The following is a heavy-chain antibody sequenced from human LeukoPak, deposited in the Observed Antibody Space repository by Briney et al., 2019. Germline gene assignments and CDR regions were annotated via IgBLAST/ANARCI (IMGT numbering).Heavy chain of an antibody. CDR3: ARTFGYSFPYYFDY. V-gene: IGHV4-34*01. J-gene: IGHJ4*02. CDR1: GGSFSGYY. CDR2: INHSGST. Sequence: SETLSLTCAVYGGSFSGYYWSWIRQPPGKGLEWIGEINHSGSTNYTPSLKSRVTISVDTSKNQSSLKLSSVTAADTAVYYCARTFGYSFPYYFDYWGQGTLVTVSS. D-gene: IGHD5-18*01.